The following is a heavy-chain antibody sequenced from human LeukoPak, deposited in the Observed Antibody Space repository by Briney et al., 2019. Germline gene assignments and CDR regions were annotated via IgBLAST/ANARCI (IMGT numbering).Heavy chain of an antibody. CDR1: RGSFSGYF. CDR3: ARDFTMVRGVLDY. V-gene: IGHV4-34*01. Sequence: SETLSLTCAVYRGSFSGYFWSWIRQPPGKGLEWIGEINNSGSTNYNPSLKSRVTMSVDKSKNQLSLKLRSVTAADTAVFYCARDFTMVRGVLDYWGPGAPVTVSS. CDR2: INNSGST. J-gene: IGHJ4*02. D-gene: IGHD3-10*01.